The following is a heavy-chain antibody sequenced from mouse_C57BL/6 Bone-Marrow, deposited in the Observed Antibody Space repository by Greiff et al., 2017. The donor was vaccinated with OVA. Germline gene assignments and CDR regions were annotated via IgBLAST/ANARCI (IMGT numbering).Heavy chain of an antibody. CDR2: INYDGSST. J-gene: IGHJ1*03. CDR1: GFTFSDYY. CDR3: ARGSYYGSSYDWYFDV. Sequence: EVKLMESEGGLVQPGSSMKLSCTASGFTFSDYYMAWVRQVPEKGLEWVANINYDGSSTYYLDSLKSRFIISRDNAKNILYLQMSSLKSEDTATYYCARGSYYGSSYDWYFDVWGTGTTVTVSS. V-gene: IGHV5-16*01. D-gene: IGHD1-1*01.